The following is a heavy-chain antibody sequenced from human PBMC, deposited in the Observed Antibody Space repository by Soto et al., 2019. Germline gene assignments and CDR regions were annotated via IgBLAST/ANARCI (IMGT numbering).Heavy chain of an antibody. J-gene: IGHJ4*02. CDR3: ARDGGSGLDY. CDR1: GYIFSSWG. Sequence: QVQLVQSGAEVKEPGASVRVSCKASGYIFSSWGVVWVRQAPGQGLEWMGWISAYNGNTNIAQNLRGRVTMTTETSTGTAHMELRSLRSDDTAVYYCARDGGSGLDYWGQGTLVTVSA. V-gene: IGHV1-18*01. CDR2: ISAYNGNT. D-gene: IGHD2-15*01.